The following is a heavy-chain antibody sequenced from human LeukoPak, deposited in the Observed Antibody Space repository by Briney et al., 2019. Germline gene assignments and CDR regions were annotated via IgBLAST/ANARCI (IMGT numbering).Heavy chain of an antibody. CDR2: IGGMGGDT. D-gene: IGHD3-9*01. Sequence: GGSLRLSCVVSGSSFSTYAMTWVRQVPGKGLEDVSIIGGMGGDTYYADSVKGRFIVSRDNSKNTVFLQMDSLRVDDTAVYYCAKEFRILTAHDILTPWSYGMDVWGKGTTVTVSS. CDR1: GSSFSTYA. CDR3: AKEFRILTAHDILTPWSYGMDV. J-gene: IGHJ6*04. V-gene: IGHV3-23*01.